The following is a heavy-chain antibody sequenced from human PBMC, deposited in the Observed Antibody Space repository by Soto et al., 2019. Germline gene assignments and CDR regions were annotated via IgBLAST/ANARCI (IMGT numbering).Heavy chain of an antibody. D-gene: IGHD6-13*01. CDR2: IYYSGST. Sequence: QVQLQESGPGLVKPSETLSLTCTVSGGSISSYYWSWIRQPPGKGLEWIGYIYYSGSTNYNPSLKSRVTISVATSKDQCSLKLSSVTAADPAVYYCARGHSRRWIAPGYWGQGTLVTVSS. V-gene: IGHV4-59*01. CDR3: ARGHSRRWIAPGY. J-gene: IGHJ4*02. CDR1: GGSISSYY.